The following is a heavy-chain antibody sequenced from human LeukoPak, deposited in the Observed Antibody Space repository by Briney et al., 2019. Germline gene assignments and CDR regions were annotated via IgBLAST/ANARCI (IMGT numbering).Heavy chain of an antibody. V-gene: IGHV1-18*01. Sequence: GASVKVSCKASGYTFTSYGISWVRQAPGQGLEWMGWISAYNGNTNYAQKLQGRVTMTTDTPTSTAYMELRSLRSDDTAVYYCARVLGYDSSGYYSDYWGQGTLVTVSS. CDR1: GYTFTSYG. D-gene: IGHD3-22*01. CDR2: ISAYNGNT. J-gene: IGHJ4*02. CDR3: ARVLGYDSSGYYSDY.